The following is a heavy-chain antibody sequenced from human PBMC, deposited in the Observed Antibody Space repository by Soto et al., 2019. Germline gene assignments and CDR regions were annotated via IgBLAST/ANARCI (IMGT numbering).Heavy chain of an antibody. D-gene: IGHD6-19*01. J-gene: IGHJ4*02. CDR3: ARGYSGGWAPIDS. CDR2: ISGGGGNT. CDR1: GFTFSSYA. Sequence: EVQLLESGGGLVQPGGSLRLSCAASGFTFSSYAMTWVRQAPGKGLEWGSAISGGGGNTYYADSVKGRFTISRDISKNTLYVQMNSLRGEDTAVYYCARGYSGGWAPIDSWGQGTLVTVSS. V-gene: IGHV3-23*01.